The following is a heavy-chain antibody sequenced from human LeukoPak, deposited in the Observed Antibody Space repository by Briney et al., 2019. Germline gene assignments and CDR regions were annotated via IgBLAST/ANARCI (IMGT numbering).Heavy chain of an antibody. D-gene: IGHD3-22*01. V-gene: IGHV3-66*01. CDR1: GFTVSSNH. CDR3: VRTGWLSEWS. J-gene: IGHJ5*02. Sequence: PGGSLRLSCAASGFTVSSNHMSWVRQAPGKGLEWVSVIYSGGNTYYADSVKGRFTILRDNAKNSLSLQMNSLRDEDTAVYYCVRTGWLSEWSWGQGILVTVSS. CDR2: IYSGGNT.